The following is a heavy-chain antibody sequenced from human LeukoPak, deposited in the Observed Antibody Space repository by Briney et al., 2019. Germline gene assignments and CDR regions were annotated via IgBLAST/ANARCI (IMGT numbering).Heavy chain of an antibody. CDR1: GGSISSYY. CDR2: IYYSGST. D-gene: IGHD6-13*01. V-gene: IGHV4-59*01. J-gene: IGHJ4*02. CDR3: ARAAAGYYFDY. Sequence: PSETLSLTCTVSGGSISSYYWSWIRQPPGKGLEWIGYIYYSGSTSYNPSLKSRVTISVDTSKNQFSLKLSSVTAADTAVYYCARAAAGYYFDYWGQGTLVTVSS.